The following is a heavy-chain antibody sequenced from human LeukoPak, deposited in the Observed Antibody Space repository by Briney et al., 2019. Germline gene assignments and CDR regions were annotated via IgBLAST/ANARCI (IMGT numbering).Heavy chain of an antibody. V-gene: IGHV4-39*07. D-gene: IGHD3-3*01. CDR3: ASAGKYYDFWSGPTYYFDY. CDR1: GGSISSSSYY. CDR2: INYSGST. Sequence: SETLSLTCTVSGGSISSSSYYWGWIRQAPGKGLEWIGSINYSGSTYYNPSLKSRVTISVDTSKNQFSLKLSSETAADTAVYYCASAGKYYDFWSGPTYYFDYWGQGTLVTVSS. J-gene: IGHJ4*02.